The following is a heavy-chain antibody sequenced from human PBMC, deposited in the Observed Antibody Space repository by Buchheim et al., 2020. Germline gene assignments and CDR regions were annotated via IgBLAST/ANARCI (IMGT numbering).Heavy chain of an antibody. CDR2: IYHSGST. D-gene: IGHD1-26*01. Sequence: QLQLQESGSGLVKPSQTLSLTCAVSGGSISSGGYSWSWIRQPPGKGLEWIGYIYHSGSTYYNPSLKSRVTISVDRSKNQFSLKLSSVTAAETAVYYCDSWEASTRGDYFDYGGQGTL. V-gene: IGHV4-30-2*01. CDR1: GGSISSGGYS. J-gene: IGHJ4*02. CDR3: DSWEASTRGDYFDY.